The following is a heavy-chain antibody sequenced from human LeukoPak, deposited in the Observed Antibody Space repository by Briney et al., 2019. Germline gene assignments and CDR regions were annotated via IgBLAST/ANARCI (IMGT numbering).Heavy chain of an antibody. CDR3: ARAYCGDDCYPLSWYFDL. V-gene: IGHV1-46*01. CDR2: INPSGGST. J-gene: IGHJ2*01. D-gene: IGHD2-21*02. CDR1: GYTFTSYY. Sequence: ASVKVSCKASGYTFTSYYMHWVRQAPGQGLEWMGIINPSGGSTSYAQKFQGRVTMTRDTSTSTVYMELSSLRSEDTAVYYCARAYCGDDCYPLSWYFDLWGRGTLVTVSS.